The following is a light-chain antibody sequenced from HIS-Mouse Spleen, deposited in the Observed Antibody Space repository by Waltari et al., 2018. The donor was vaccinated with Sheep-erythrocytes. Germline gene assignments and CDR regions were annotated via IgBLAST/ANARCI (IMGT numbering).Light chain of an antibody. CDR1: QSVSSSD. Sequence: EIVLTQSPGTLSLSPGERATLSCRASQSVSSSDLAWYQQQPGQAPRLLIYGASSRATGIPDRFSGSGSGTDFTLTISRLEPEDFAVYYCQQYGSSPTFGQGTKLEIK. V-gene: IGKV3-20*01. J-gene: IGKJ2*01. CDR2: GAS. CDR3: QQYGSSPT.